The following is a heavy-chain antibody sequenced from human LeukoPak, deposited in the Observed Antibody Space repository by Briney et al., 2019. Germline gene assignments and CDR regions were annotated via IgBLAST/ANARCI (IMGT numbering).Heavy chain of an antibody. CDR2: ISYDGNNK. Sequence: GSLRLSCAASGFTFSSYAMHWVRQAPGKGLEWVAVISYDGNNKYYADSVKGRFTISRDNSKNTLYLQMNSLRAEDTAVYYCARERGYYDSSGEFDYWGQGTLVTVSS. V-gene: IGHV3-30-3*01. D-gene: IGHD3-22*01. J-gene: IGHJ4*02. CDR1: GFTFSSYA. CDR3: ARERGYYDSSGEFDY.